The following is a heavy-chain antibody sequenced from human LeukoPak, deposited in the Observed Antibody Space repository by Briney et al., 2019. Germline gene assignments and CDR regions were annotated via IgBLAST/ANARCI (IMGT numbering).Heavy chain of an antibody. CDR2: ISSSSSTI. V-gene: IGHV3-48*04. CDR3: AKGKRWFGDFYYYYYMDV. Sequence: SGGSLRLSCAAPGFTFSSYSMNWVRQAPGKGLEWVSYISSSSSTIYYADSVKGRFTISRDNAKNSLYLQMNSLRAEDTAVYYCAKGKRWFGDFYYYYYMDVWGKGTTVTISS. CDR1: GFTFSSYS. D-gene: IGHD3-10*01. J-gene: IGHJ6*03.